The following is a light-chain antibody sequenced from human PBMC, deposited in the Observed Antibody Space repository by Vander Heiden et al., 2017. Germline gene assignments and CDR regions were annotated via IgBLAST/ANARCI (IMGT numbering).Light chain of an antibody. CDR3: RQDANYGLT. Sequence: AIQMTQSPSSLSASVGDRVTITCRASQGIRNDLGWYQQKPGKAPKLLIYAASSLQSGVPSRFSGSGSGTDFTLTISSLQPEDFATYYCRQDANYGLTFGPGTKVDIK. CDR2: AAS. CDR1: QGIRND. V-gene: IGKV1-6*01. J-gene: IGKJ3*01.